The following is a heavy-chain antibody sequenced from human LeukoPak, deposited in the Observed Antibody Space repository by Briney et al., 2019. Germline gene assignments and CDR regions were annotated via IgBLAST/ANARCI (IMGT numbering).Heavy chain of an antibody. V-gene: IGHV4-61*02. CDR3: ARQVSEGATTFDH. D-gene: IGHD1-26*01. J-gene: IGHJ4*02. CDR2: IYTSGST. Sequence: SETLSLTCTVSGGSISSGSYYWSWIRQPAGKGLEWIGRIYTSGSTNYNPSLKSRVTISVDTSKNQFSLKLSSVTAADTAVHYCARQVSEGATTFDHWGQGTLVTVSS. CDR1: GGSISSGSYY.